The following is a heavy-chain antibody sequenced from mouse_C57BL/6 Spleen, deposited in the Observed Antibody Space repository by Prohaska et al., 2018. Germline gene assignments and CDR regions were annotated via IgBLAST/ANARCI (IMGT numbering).Heavy chain of an antibody. J-gene: IGHJ2*01. CDR3: TAPAEGSDY. V-gene: IGHV6-3*01. CDR1: GFTFSNYW. Sequence: EVKLEESGGGLVQPGGSMKLSCVASGFTFSNYWMNWVRQSPEKGLEWVAQIRLKSDNYATHYAESVKGRFTISRDDSKSSVYLQINNLRAEDTGIYYCTAPAEGSDYWGQGTTLTVSS. D-gene: IGHD3-3*01. CDR2: IRLKSDNYAT.